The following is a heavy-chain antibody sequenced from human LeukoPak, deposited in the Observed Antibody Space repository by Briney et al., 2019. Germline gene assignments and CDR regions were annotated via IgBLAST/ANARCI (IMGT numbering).Heavy chain of an antibody. Sequence: ASVKVSFKASGGTFSIYAISWVRQAPGQGLEWMGWISAYNGNTNYAQKLQGRVTMTTDTSTSTAYMELRSLRSDDTAVYYCARETHYYDSSGYYYFQHWGQGTLVTVSS. CDR2: ISAYNGNT. V-gene: IGHV1-18*01. J-gene: IGHJ1*01. D-gene: IGHD3-22*01. CDR3: ARETHYYDSSGYYYFQH. CDR1: GGTFSIYA.